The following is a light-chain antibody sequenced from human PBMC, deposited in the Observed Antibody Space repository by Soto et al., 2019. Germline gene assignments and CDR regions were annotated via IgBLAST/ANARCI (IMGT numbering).Light chain of an antibody. Sequence: AIQLTQSPSSLAASTGDRVTITCRASQGIASGLAWYQQKPGKAPKLLIQDASSLESGVPSRFSDSGSWTDFTLTISSLQPEDFATYPCQQVNSYPFTFGGGTKLEI. V-gene: IGKV1-13*02. CDR2: DAS. CDR1: QGIASG. CDR3: QQVNSYPFT. J-gene: IGKJ4*01.